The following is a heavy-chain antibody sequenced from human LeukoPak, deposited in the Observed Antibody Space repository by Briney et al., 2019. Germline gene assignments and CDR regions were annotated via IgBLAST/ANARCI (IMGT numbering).Heavy chain of an antibody. D-gene: IGHD3/OR15-3a*01. J-gene: IGHJ4*02. Sequence: PSETLSLTCAVSGGSISSSNWWSWVRQPPGKGLEWIGEIYNSGSTNYNPSLKSRLTISVDKSKNQFSLKLSSVTAADTAVYYCARQLRTGYYPHFDYWGQGTLVTVSS. CDR2: IYNSGST. CDR1: GGSISSSNW. V-gene: IGHV4-4*02. CDR3: ARQLRTGYYPHFDY.